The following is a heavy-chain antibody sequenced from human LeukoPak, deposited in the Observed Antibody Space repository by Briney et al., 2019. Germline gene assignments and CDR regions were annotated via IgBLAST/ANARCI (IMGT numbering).Heavy chain of an antibody. J-gene: IGHJ4*02. CDR3: AKATSDSSGYYYGLRSGNDY. D-gene: IGHD3-22*01. Sequence: GGSLRLSCAASGFTFSSYGMSWVRQAPGKGLEWVSAISGSGGNTYYADSVKGRFTISRDNSKNTLFLQVTSLRAEDTAVYYCAKATSDSSGYYYGLRSGNDYWGQGTLVTVSS. CDR1: GFTFSSYG. CDR2: ISGSGGNT. V-gene: IGHV3-23*01.